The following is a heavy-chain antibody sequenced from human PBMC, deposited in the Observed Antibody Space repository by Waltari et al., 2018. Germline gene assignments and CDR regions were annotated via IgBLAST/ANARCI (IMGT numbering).Heavy chain of an antibody. CDR3: ARGGGGDWEWFDP. Sequence: QVQLQESGPSLLKPSETLSLICTVSGGSISGFYWSWVRQPPGKGLDWIGYIYYTGGTNLNPSPKSRVTMSVDTSKNQFSLKLSPVTAADTAFYYCARGGGGDWEWFDPWGQGTLVTVSS. CDR1: GGSISGFY. D-gene: IGHD2-21*02. V-gene: IGHV4-59*01. CDR2: IYYTGGT. J-gene: IGHJ5*02.